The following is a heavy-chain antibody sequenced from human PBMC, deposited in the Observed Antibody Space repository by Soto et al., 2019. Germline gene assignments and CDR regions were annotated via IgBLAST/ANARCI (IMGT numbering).Heavy chain of an antibody. CDR1: GFAFSTYP. Sequence: LXLSCAASGFAFSTYPVHWFRQAPGKGLEWVAVISYDGGNKYYVDSVKGLFTISRDNSKNTLYLQMNSLRAEDTAVYYCARDRDIAAADYYFDDWGQGTLVTVSS. CDR2: ISYDGGNK. CDR3: ARDRDIAAADYYFDD. D-gene: IGHD6-13*01. J-gene: IGHJ4*02. V-gene: IGHV3-30-3*01.